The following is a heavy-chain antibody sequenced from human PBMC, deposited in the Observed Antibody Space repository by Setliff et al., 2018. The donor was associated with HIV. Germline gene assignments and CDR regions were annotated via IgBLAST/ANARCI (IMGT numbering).Heavy chain of an antibody. Sequence: PSETLSLTCTVSGGSISSYYWSWIRQPPGKGLEWIGYIYTSGSVNYNPSLNSRVTISVDTSKNQFSLRVNSVTAADTAVYYCARSPRIGVAGEFEYWGPGTLVTVS. CDR3: ARSPRIGVAGEFEY. D-gene: IGHD6-19*01. CDR1: GGSISSYY. J-gene: IGHJ4*02. CDR2: IYTSGSV. V-gene: IGHV4-4*09.